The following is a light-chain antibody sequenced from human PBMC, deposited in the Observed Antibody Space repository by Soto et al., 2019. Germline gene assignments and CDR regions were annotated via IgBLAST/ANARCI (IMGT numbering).Light chain of an antibody. CDR3: AAWDDSLMGVV. CDR1: GSDIGRYDF. J-gene: IGLJ2*01. Sequence: QSALTQPASVSGSPGQSITISCTGTGSDIGRYDFVSWFQQHPGKVPKLVIYEVSSRPSGVSDRFSGSKSGTSASLAISGLQSEDEADYYCAAWDDSLMGVVFGGGTKLTVL. V-gene: IGLV2-14*01. CDR2: EVS.